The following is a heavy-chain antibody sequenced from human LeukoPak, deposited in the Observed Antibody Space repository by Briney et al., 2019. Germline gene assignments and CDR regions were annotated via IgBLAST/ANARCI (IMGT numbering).Heavy chain of an antibody. CDR2: IYTSGST. CDR1: GGSISSGSYY. CDR3: ARDRDGYNNYYYYGMDV. J-gene: IGHJ6*02. Sequence: TSQTLSLTCTVSGGSISSGSYYWSWIRQPAGKGLEWIGRIYTSGSTNYNPSLKSRVTISVDTSKNQFSLKLSSVTAADTAVYYCARDRDGYNNYYYYGMDVWGQGTTVTVSS. V-gene: IGHV4-61*02. D-gene: IGHD5-24*01.